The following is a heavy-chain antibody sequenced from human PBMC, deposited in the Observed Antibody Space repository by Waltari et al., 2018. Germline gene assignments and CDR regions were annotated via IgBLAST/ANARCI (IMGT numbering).Heavy chain of an antibody. D-gene: IGHD3-22*01. V-gene: IGHV4-59*01. J-gene: IGHJ2*01. CDR2: IYYSGST. Sequence: QVQLQESGPGLVKPSETLSLTCTVSGGSIRSYYWSWIRQPPGKGLEWIGYIYYSGSTNYNPSLKSRVTISVDTSKNQFSLKLSSVTAADTAVYYCARAGWGLLPYWYFDLWGRGTLVTVSS. CDR1: GGSIRSYY. CDR3: ARAGWGLLPYWYFDL.